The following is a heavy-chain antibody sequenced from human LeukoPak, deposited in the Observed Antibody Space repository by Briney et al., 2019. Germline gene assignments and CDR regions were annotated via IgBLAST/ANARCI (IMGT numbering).Heavy chain of an antibody. CDR2: INPSGGST. D-gene: IGHD6-6*01. CDR3: ARDGIAARLEDYMDV. J-gene: IGHJ6*03. CDR1: GYTFTRYY. V-gene: IGHV1-46*01. Sequence: GASVKVSCKASGYTFTRYYMHWVRQAPGQGLEWMGIINPSGGSTMYAQKFQGRVTMTRDMSTSTVDIELSSLRSEDTAVYYCARDGIAARLEDYMDVWGKGTTVIVSS.